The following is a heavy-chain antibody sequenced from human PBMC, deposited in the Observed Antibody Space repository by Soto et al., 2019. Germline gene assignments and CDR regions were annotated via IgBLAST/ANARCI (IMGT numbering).Heavy chain of an antibody. CDR2: ISYDGSYK. V-gene: IGHV3-30*18. D-gene: IGHD3-16*02. CDR3: AKAMGELSPESYDY. J-gene: IGHJ4*02. CDR1: GFTFSSYA. Sequence: QVQLVESGGGVVQPWRSLRLSCAASGFTFSSYAMHWVRQAPGKGLEWVAVISYDGSYKDYADYVKGRFTISRDNSKNTLNLQMNSLRAYDTAVYYCAKAMGELSPESYDYCGQGTLITVSS.